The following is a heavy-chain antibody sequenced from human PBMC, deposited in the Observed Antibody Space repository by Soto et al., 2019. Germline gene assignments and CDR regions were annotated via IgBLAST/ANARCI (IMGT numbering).Heavy chain of an antibody. Sequence: PSETLSLTCTVSGGSISSGGYYWSWIRQHPGKGLEWIGYIYYSGSTYYNPSLKSRVTISVDTSKNQFSLKLSSVTAADTAVYYCARQQQPEKTIDYWGQGTLVTVSS. D-gene: IGHD6-13*01. CDR3: ARQQQPEKTIDY. V-gene: IGHV4-31*03. CDR2: IYYSGST. J-gene: IGHJ4*02. CDR1: GGSISSGGYY.